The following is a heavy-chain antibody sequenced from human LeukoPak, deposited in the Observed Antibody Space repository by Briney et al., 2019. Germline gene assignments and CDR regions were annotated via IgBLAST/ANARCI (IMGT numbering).Heavy chain of an antibody. CDR3: ASDAREVTPYYYYYMDV. CDR2: ISYDGRSK. V-gene: IGHV3-30*01. J-gene: IGHJ6*03. Sequence: GGSLRLSCAASGFSFSNYAMHWVRQAPGKGLEGVAVISYDGRSKNYADSLKGRFTIARDKSKNTLYLQMNSLSTEDTAVYYCASDAREVTPYYYYYMDVWGKGTTVTVSS. D-gene: IGHD4-23*01. CDR1: GFSFSNYA.